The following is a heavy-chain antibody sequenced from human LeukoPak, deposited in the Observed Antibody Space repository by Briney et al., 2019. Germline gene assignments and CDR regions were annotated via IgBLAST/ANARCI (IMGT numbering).Heavy chain of an antibody. CDR2: IWYDGSNK. D-gene: IGHD6-19*01. CDR3: ARGKQQWLVGDFDY. V-gene: IGHV3-33*01. CDR1: GFTFRSYG. J-gene: IGHJ4*02. Sequence: GGSLRLSCAASGFTFRSYGMHWVRQAPGKGLEWVAVIWYDGSNKYYADSVKGRITISRDNSKNTLYLQMNSLRVEDTAVYYCARGKQQWLVGDFDYWGQGTLVTVSS.